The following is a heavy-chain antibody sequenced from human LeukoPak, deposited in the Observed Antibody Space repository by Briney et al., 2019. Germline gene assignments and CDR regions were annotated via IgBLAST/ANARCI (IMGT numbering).Heavy chain of an antibody. CDR2: INPNSGGT. J-gene: IGHJ4*02. Sequence: ASVKVSCKASGYTFTGYYMHWVRQAPGQGLEWMGWINPNSGGTNYAQKFQGRVTMTRDTSISTAYMELSRLRSDDTAVYYCARGLLWFGELPFLDYWGQGTLVTVFS. CDR1: GYTFTGYY. V-gene: IGHV1-2*02. D-gene: IGHD3-10*01. CDR3: ARGLLWFGELPFLDY.